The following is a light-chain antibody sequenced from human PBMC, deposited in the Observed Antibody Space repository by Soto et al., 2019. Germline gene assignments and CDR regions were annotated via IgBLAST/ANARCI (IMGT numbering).Light chain of an antibody. J-gene: IGLJ3*02. CDR1: SSNIGAGYD. V-gene: IGLV1-40*01. CDR3: QSYDSSLSGWV. CDR2: GNS. Sequence: QSVLTQPPSVSGAPGQRVTISCTESSSNIGAGYDVHWYQQLPGTAPKLLIYGNSNRPSGVPDRFSGSKSGTSVSRAITGLQAEDEADYYCQSYDSSLSGWVFGGGTQLTVL.